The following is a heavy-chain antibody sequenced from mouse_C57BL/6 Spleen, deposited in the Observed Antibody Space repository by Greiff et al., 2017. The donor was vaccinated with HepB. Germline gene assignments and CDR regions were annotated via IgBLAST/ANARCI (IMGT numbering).Heavy chain of an antibody. CDR1: GYTFTSYW. CDR2: IYPGNSDT. CDR3: ARGIPDYYGSSHWYYGV. V-gene: IGHV1-5*01. J-gene: IGHJ1*03. D-gene: IGHD1-1*01. Sequence: EVQLQQSGTVLARPGASVKMSCKTSGYTFTSYWMHWVKQRPGQGLEWIGAIYPGNSDTSYNQKFKGKAKLTAVTSASTAYMELSNLTNEDSAVYYCARGIPDYYGSSHWYYGVWGTGTTVTVSS.